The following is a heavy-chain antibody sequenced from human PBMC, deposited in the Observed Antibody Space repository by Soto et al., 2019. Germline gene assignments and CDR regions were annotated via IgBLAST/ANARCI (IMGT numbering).Heavy chain of an antibody. Sequence: PGGSLRLSCAASGFIFSGSAMHWVRQASGKGLEWIGRIRSKANNYATAYAPSVKGRFTISRDDSENTAYLQMNSLKTEDTAVYYCTKQIYGGNSWGQGTLVTVSS. V-gene: IGHV3-73*01. CDR3: TKQIYGGNS. J-gene: IGHJ4*02. D-gene: IGHD4-17*01. CDR2: IRSKANNYAT. CDR1: GFIFSGSA.